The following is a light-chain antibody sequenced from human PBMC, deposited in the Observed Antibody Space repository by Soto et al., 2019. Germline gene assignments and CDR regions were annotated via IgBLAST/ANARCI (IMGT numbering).Light chain of an antibody. CDR2: SNN. Sequence: QSVLTQSPSASGTPGQRVTISCSGSFSNIGSNTVNWYEQLPGTAPKLLIYSNNQRPSGVPDRISGTKSGTSASLAIRGLQSDDEADYYCAAWDDSLNGVVFDGGTKLTVL. CDR3: AAWDDSLNGVV. J-gene: IGLJ2*01. CDR1: FSNIGSNT. V-gene: IGLV1-44*01.